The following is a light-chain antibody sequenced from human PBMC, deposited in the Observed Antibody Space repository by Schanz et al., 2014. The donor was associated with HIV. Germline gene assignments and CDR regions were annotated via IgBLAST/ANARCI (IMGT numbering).Light chain of an antibody. CDR2: DVT. J-gene: IGLJ2*01. CDR1: SSDIGGYSY. V-gene: IGLV2-14*03. Sequence: QSALTQAASVSGSPGQSITISCTGTSSDIGGYSYVSWYQQHPGRAPKLILYDVTDRPSGVPDRFSGSTSGTSATLVITGLQTGDEADYYCGTWDNSLRAGVFGGGTKLTVL. CDR3: GTWDNSLRAGV.